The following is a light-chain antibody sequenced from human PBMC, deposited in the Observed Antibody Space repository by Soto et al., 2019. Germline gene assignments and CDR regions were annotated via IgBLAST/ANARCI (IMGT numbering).Light chain of an antibody. CDR3: SSYTSSSHYV. Sequence: QSVLTQPASVSGSPGQSINISCTGTSSDGGGYNYVSWYQQHPGKAPKLMIYDVSNRPSGVSNRFSGSKSGNTASLTISGLQAEDEADYYCSSYTSSSHYVFGTGTQLTVL. J-gene: IGLJ1*01. CDR1: SSDGGGYNY. V-gene: IGLV2-14*01. CDR2: DVS.